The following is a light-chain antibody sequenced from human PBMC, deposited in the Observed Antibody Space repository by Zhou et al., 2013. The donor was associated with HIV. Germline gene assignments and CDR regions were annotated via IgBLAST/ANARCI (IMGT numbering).Light chain of an antibody. CDR3: QQSGGSPPYT. CDR1: QSVGSY. CDR2: GAS. Sequence: DIVLTQSPATLSLSPGERATLSCRASQSVGSYLAWYQQKPGQAPRLLIYGASSRATGIADRFSGSGSGTDFTLTISRLEPEDFALYFCQQSGGSPPYTFGQGTKLEVK. V-gene: IGKV3-20*01. J-gene: IGKJ2*01.